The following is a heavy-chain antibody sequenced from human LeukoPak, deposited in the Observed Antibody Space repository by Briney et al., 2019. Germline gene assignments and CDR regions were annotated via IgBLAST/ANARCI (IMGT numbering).Heavy chain of an antibody. CDR1: GFTFTNYA. V-gene: IGHV3-23*01. Sequence: HAGGSLRLSCAASGFTFTNYAMSWVRQAPGKGLEWVSAISHSGGSAFYSDSVRGRFTISRDNSKNTLYLQMNSLRAEDTAVYYCAKEEFRCSSTSCPVDAFDIWGQGTMVTVSS. D-gene: IGHD2-2*01. CDR2: ISHSGGSA. J-gene: IGHJ3*02. CDR3: AKEEFRCSSTSCPVDAFDI.